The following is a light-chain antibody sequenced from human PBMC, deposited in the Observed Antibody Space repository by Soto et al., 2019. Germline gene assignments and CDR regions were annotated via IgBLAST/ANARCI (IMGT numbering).Light chain of an antibody. CDR3: QQLSNWPPAFT. CDR2: GAF. CDR1: QSVSSS. J-gene: IGKJ3*01. V-gene: IGKV3-11*01. Sequence: EIVFTQSPATLSLSPGERATLSCRASQSVSSSLAWYQQKPGQAPRLLIYGAFNRAAGIPARFSGSGSGTDFTLTISSLEPEDFAVYYCQQLSNWPPAFTFGPGTKVDVK.